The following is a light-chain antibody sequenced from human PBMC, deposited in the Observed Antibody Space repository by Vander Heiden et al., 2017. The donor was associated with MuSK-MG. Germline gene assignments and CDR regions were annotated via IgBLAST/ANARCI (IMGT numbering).Light chain of an antibody. Sequence: ECVLTHARLTLSLSPGERATLSCRASQSVSSSYLDWYQQKPCQAPRLLIYGASSRANGIPDRFSGSGSGTDLTLTISRLEPEDFAVYYWRQDGSSRTFGQGTKVEIK. CDR2: GAS. V-gene: IGKV3-20*01. J-gene: IGKJ1*01. CDR1: QSVSSSY. CDR3: RQDGSSRT.